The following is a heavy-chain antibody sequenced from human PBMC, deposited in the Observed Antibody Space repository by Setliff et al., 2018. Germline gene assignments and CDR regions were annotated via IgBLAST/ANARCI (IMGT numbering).Heavy chain of an antibody. J-gene: IGHJ3*02. CDR2: INGGNGNT. Sequence: ASVKVSCKASGYSFSTYAMHWVRQAPGQRLEWMGWINGGNGNTKYSQKFQGRITITRDTSASTAYMEMSSLRSEDTAVYYCARDRRIVGARHAFDIWGQGTMVTVSS. CDR1: GYSFSTYA. D-gene: IGHD1-26*01. CDR3: ARDRRIVGARHAFDI. V-gene: IGHV1-3*01.